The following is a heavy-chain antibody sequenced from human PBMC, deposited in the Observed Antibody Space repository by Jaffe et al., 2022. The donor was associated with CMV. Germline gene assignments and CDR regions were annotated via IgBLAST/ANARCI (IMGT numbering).Heavy chain of an antibody. CDR2: ISGSAANI. V-gene: IGHV3-23*04. Sequence: EVQLVESGGGLVQPGGSLRLSCVASGFTFSGSAMDWVRQAPGKGLEWVSSISGSAANIYYADSVKGRFTISRDNSKNTIYLQMNSLRADDTAVYYCAKWRLGQSEYEYWGRGTLVTVSS. CDR1: GFTFSGSA. J-gene: IGHJ4*02. CDR3: AKWRLGQSEYEY. D-gene: IGHD3-16*01.